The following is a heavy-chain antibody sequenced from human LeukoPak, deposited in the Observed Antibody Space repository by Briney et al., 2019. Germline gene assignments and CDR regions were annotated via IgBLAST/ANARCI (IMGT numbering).Heavy chain of an antibody. J-gene: IGHJ4*02. CDR1: GGSFSGYY. D-gene: IGHD1-26*01. CDR2: IYSGGST. V-gene: IGHV3-66*01. Sequence: ETLSLTCAVYGGSFSGYYWSWVRQAPGKGLEWVSVIYSGGSTYYADSVKGRFTISRDNSKNTLYLQMNSLRAEDTAVYYCAREAVGATTRYFDYWGQGTLVTVSS. CDR3: AREAVGATTRYFDY.